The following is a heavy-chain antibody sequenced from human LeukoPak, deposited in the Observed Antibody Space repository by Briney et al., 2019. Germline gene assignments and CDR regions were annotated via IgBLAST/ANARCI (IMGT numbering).Heavy chain of an antibody. CDR1: GGSISSYY. D-gene: IGHD3-22*01. Sequence: SETLSLTCTVSGGSISSYYWSWIRQPPGKGLEWFGYIYYSGSTNYNPSLKSRVTISVDTSKNQFSLKLSSVTAADTAVYYCARAYYYDSSGYFYFDYWGQGTLVTVSS. CDR2: IYYSGST. V-gene: IGHV4-59*01. CDR3: ARAYYYDSSGYFYFDY. J-gene: IGHJ4*02.